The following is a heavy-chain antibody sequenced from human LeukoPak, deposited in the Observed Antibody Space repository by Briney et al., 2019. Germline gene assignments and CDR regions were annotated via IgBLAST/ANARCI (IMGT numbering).Heavy chain of an antibody. J-gene: IGHJ4*02. V-gene: IGHV1-2*02. Sequence: EASVKVSCKASGYTFTGYYMHWVRQAPGQGLEWMGWINPNSGDTNYAQKFQGRVTMTRDTSISTAYMELSSLRSDDTAVYYCARDGPCSSCSCQNFDYWGQGTLVTVSS. CDR3: ARDGPCSSCSCQNFDY. CDR1: GYTFTGYY. CDR2: INPNSGDT. D-gene: IGHD2-2*01.